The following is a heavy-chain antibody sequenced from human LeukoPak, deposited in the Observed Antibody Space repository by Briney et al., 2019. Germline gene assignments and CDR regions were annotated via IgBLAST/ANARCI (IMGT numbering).Heavy chain of an antibody. D-gene: IGHD6-6*01. CDR3: ARDSFVPYSSSTNDY. CDR1: GGSISSYY. V-gene: IGHV4-59*01. CDR2: IYYSGST. Sequence: SETLSLTCTVSGGSISSYYWSWIRQPPGKGLEWIGYIYYSGSTNYNPSLKSRVTISVDTSKNQFSLELSSVTAADTAVYYCARDSFVPYSSSTNDYWGQGTLVTVSS. J-gene: IGHJ4*02.